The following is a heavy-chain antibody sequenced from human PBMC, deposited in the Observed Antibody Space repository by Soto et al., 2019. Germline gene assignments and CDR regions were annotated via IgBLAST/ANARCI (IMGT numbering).Heavy chain of an antibody. V-gene: IGHV3-9*01. Sequence: SLRLSCAASGFTFDDYAMHWVRQAPGKGLEWVSGISWNSGSIGYADSVKGRFTISRDNAKNSLYLQMNSLRAEDTALYYCAKDSQLDFGCFDYGGQGTLVPVPQ. J-gene: IGHJ4*02. CDR3: AKDSQLDFGCFDY. D-gene: IGHD3-3*01. CDR1: GFTFDDYA. CDR2: ISWNSGSI.